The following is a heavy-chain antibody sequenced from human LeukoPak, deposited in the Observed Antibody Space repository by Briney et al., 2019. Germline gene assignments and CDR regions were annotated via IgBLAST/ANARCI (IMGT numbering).Heavy chain of an antibody. CDR2: ITGSGGST. J-gene: IGHJ6*03. CDR3: AKGYCSGGSCGKSGYYYYYMDV. Sequence: PGGSLRLSCAASGFTFSNYAMNWVRRAPGKGLEWVSTITGSGGSTYYAESVKGRFTVSRDNSKNTLYLQMNSLRAEDTAVYYCAKGYCSGGSCGKSGYYYYYMDVWGKGTTVTVSS. D-gene: IGHD2-15*01. CDR1: GFTFSNYA. V-gene: IGHV3-23*01.